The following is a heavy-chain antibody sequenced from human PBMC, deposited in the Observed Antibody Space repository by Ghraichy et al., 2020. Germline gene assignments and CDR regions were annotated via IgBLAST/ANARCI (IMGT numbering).Heavy chain of an antibody. J-gene: IGHJ6*02. CDR1: GGSFSGYY. Sequence: SETLSLTCTVYGGSFSGYYWSWIRQPPGRGLEWIAEINHSGSTNYNPSLKSRVTISVDTSKNQFFLKLSSVTAADTAVYYCARGQRLRYIYLYYYGMDVWGQGTTVTVSS. CDR3: ARGQRLRYIYLYYYGMDV. CDR2: INHSGST. V-gene: IGHV4-34*01. D-gene: IGHD5-18*01.